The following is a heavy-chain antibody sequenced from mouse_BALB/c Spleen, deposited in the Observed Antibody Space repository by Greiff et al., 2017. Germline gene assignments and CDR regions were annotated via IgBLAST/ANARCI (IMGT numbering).Heavy chain of an antibody. CDR3: ARGFLYYYGYYAMDY. D-gene: IGHD1-1*01. J-gene: IGHJ4*01. CDR1: GFSLTSYG. V-gene: IGHV2-9*02. CDR2: IWAGGST. Sequence: VQLQESGPGLVAPSQSLSITCTVSGFSLTSYGVHWVRQPPGKGLEWLGVIWAGGSTNYNSALMSRLSISKDNSKSQVFLKMNSLQTDDTAMYYCARGFLYYYGYYAMDYWGQGTSVTVSS.